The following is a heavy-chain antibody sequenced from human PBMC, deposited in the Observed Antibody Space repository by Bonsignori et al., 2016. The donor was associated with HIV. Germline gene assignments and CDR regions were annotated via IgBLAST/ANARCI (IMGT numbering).Heavy chain of an antibody. CDR2: VYYTGST. CDR3: ASWGHEYDSSGYYLGAFDI. J-gene: IGHJ3*02. Sequence: SETLSLTCTVSGGSISSYYWSWIRQPPGKGLEWIGYVYYTGSTNYSPSLKSRVTMSVDTSRNQFSLRLSSVTAADTAVYYCASWGHEYDSSGYYLGAFDIWGQGTMVTVSS. V-gene: IGHV4-59*01. CDR1: GGSISSYY. D-gene: IGHD3-22*01.